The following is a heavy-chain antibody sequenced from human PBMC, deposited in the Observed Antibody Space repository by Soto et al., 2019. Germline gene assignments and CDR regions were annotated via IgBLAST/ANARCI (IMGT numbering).Heavy chain of an antibody. CDR2: ISGSAGLT. J-gene: IGHJ4*02. CDR1: GFTFSSHA. CDR3: AKDWVSGSSPY. V-gene: IGHV3-23*01. D-gene: IGHD2-15*01. Sequence: GGSLRLSCTASGFTFSSHAMSWVRQAPGKQLEWVSAISGSAGLTFYADSVKGRFTISRDNSKNTLYLQMNSLRAEDTAVYYCAKDWVSGSSPYWGQGTLVTVSS.